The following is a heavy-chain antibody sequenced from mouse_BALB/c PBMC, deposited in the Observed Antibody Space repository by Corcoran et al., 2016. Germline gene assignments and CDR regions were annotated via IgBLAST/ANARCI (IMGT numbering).Heavy chain of an antibody. CDR3: ARHAYSRDGGFAY. Sequence: VQLQQSGAELVKPAASVTLSCKASGSTFTEYTLHWVKKRYGQGLGLIGWFYPRSKTTKYNEKFKDKATLTADKSSSTVYMELSRLTSEDSAVYFCARHAYSRDGGFAYWGQGTLVTVSA. J-gene: IGHJ3*01. CDR1: GSTFTEYT. V-gene: IGHV1-62-2*01. D-gene: IGHD2-10*01. CDR2: FYPRSKTT.